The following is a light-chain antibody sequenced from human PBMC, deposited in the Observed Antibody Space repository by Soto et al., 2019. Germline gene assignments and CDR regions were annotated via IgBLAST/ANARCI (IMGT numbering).Light chain of an antibody. CDR1: RSVSSN. CDR2: GAS. V-gene: IGKV3-15*01. Sequence: EIVMTQSPATLSVSPGERATLSCRASRSVSSNLAWYQQKPGQAPRLLMYGASTRATGIPARFSGSGSGTEFTLTISSLQSEDFAVYYCQQYGSSPWTVGQGTKVELK. J-gene: IGKJ1*01. CDR3: QQYGSSPWT.